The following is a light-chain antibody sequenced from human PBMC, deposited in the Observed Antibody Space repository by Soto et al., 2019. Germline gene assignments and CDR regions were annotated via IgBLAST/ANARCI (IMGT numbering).Light chain of an antibody. CDR3: QQYGYSPIT. V-gene: IGKV3-20*01. CDR2: GAS. Sequence: FVLTQSPGTLSLYPGERATLSCRAIQSVGSNYLAWYQQKPGQAPRLLIYGASSRDTGIADRFSGSGSGTDFTLTIRRLEPEDFALYYCQQYGYSPITFGQGTRLEIK. J-gene: IGKJ5*01. CDR1: QSVGSNY.